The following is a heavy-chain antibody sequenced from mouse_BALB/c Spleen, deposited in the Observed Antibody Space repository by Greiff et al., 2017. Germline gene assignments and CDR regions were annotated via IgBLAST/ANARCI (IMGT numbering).Heavy chain of an antibody. D-gene: IGHD1-1*01. CDR2: ISSGGSYT. CDR3: ASPFITTVVAKDYYAMDY. Sequence: EVMLVESGGGLVKPGGSLKLSCAASGFTFSSYAMSWVRQTPEKRLEWVATISSGGSYTYYPDSVKGRFTISRDNAKNTLYLQMSSLRSEDTAMYYCASPFITTVVAKDYYAMDYWGQGTSVTVSS. CDR1: GFTFSSYA. J-gene: IGHJ4*01. V-gene: IGHV5-9-1*01.